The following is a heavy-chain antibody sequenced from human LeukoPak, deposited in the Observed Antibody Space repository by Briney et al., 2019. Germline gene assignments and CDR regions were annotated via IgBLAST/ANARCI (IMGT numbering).Heavy chain of an antibody. CDR1: GFTFSSYW. CDR3: ARLNPSDYYDSSGAVDY. V-gene: IGHV3-7*01. J-gene: IGHJ4*02. CDR2: IKQDGSEK. Sequence: GGSLRLSCAASGFTFSSYWMSWVRQAPGKGLEWVANIKQDGSEKYYVDSVKGRFTISRDNAKNSLYLQMNSLRAEDTAVYYCARLNPSDYYDSSGAVDYWGQGTLVTVSS. D-gene: IGHD3-22*01.